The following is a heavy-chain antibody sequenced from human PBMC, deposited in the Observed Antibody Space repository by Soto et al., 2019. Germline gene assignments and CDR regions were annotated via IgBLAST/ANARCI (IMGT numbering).Heavy chain of an antibody. V-gene: IGHV1-18*04. J-gene: IGHJ4*02. CDR3: ARVETIFGVVTKQYYFDY. CDR1: GYTFTSYG. CDR2: ISAYNGNT. D-gene: IGHD3-3*01. Sequence: EASVKVSCKASGYTFTSYGISWVRQAPGQGLEWMGWISAYNGNTNYAQKLQGRVTMTTDTSTSTAYMELRSLRSDDTAVYYCARVETIFGVVTKQYYFDYWGQGTLVTVS.